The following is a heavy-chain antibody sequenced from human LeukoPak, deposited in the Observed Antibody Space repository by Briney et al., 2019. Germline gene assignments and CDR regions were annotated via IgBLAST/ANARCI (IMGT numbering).Heavy chain of an antibody. J-gene: IGHJ4*02. Sequence: SETLSLTCSVSGGSISSYYWSWIRQPPGKGLEWIGEINHSGSTNYNPSLKSRVTISVDTSKNQFSLKLSSVTAADTAVYYCARGRGGEMATIKNYFDYWGQGTLVAVSS. D-gene: IGHD5-24*01. CDR3: ARGRGGEMATIKNYFDY. CDR1: GGSISSYY. CDR2: INHSGST. V-gene: IGHV4-34*01.